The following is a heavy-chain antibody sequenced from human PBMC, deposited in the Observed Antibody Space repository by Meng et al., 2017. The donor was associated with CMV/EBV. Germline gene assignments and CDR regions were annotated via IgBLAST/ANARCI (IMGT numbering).Heavy chain of an antibody. Sequence: ASVKVSCKASGYTFTSYDINWVRQATGQGLEWMGWMNPNSGNTGYAQKFQGRVTMTTDTSTSTAYMELRSLRSDDTAVYYCARDSEKITYYYDSSGYSYSYWGQGTLVTVSS. CDR1: GYTFTSYD. V-gene: IGHV1-8*02. CDR2: MNPNSGNT. J-gene: IGHJ4*02. CDR3: ARDSEKITYYYDSSGYSYSY. D-gene: IGHD3-22*01.